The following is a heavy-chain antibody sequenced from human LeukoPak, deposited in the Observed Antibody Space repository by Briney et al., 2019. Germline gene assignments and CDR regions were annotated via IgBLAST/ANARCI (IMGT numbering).Heavy chain of an antibody. Sequence: GGSLRLSCAASGFTFSRYGIHWVRQAPGKGLEWVAVISYDGSNKYYADSVKGRFTISRDNSKNTLYLQMNSLRAEDTAVYYCATNYYDSSGPIYYYYYYGMDVWGQGTTVTVSS. D-gene: IGHD3-22*01. J-gene: IGHJ6*02. CDR3: ATNYYDSSGPIYYYYYYGMDV. CDR2: ISYDGSNK. CDR1: GFTFSRYG. V-gene: IGHV3-30*03.